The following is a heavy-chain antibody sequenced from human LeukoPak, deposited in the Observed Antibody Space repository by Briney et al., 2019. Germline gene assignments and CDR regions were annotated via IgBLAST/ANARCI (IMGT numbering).Heavy chain of an antibody. CDR2: ISGSGGST. D-gene: IGHD2-2*02. Sequence: PGGSLRLSCAASGFIFNNYGLIWVRQAPEKGLEWVSAISGSGGSTYYADSVKGRFTISRDNSKNTLYLQMNSLRAEDTAVYYCTKTAPAAIYWFDPWGQGTLVTVSS. J-gene: IGHJ5*02. CDR1: GFIFNNYG. V-gene: IGHV3-23*01. CDR3: TKTAPAAIYWFDP.